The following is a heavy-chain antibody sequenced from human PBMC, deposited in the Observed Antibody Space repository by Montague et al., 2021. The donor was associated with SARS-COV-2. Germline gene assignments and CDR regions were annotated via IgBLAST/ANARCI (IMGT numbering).Heavy chain of an antibody. CDR2: ISDSGST. CDR3: ARHYSATLPAVY. CDR1: GGSISSFY. Sequence: SETLSLTCTVSGGSISSFYWSWFRQPPGKGLEWIGYISDSGSTNHNPSLTSRVTMSADTSKNQFSLKVNSVTAADTAVYYCARHYSATLPAVYWGQGTLVTVSS. V-gene: IGHV4-59*08. J-gene: IGHJ4*02. D-gene: IGHD2-15*01.